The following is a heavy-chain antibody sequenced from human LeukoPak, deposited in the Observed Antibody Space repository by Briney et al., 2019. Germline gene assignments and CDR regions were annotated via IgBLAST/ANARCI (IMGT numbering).Heavy chain of an antibody. CDR3: ARDPRIFSARCHFRNVPWLDP. D-gene: IGHD3-9*01. J-gene: IGHJ5*02. Sequence: GRSLRLSCAVSGFTLTSYGMHWVRQAPGKGRGWLGVMWDDGSKKYHADSVQGPFTISRDNSKNTLYLQMNSPRPGDTAVYYCARDPRIFSARCHFRNVPWLDPWAQGTLVTVSS. CDR1: GFTLTSYG. V-gene: IGHV3-33*01. CDR2: MWDDGSKK.